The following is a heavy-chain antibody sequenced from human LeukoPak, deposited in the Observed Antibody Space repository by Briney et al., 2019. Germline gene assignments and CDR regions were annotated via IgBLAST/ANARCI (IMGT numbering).Heavy chain of an antibody. V-gene: IGHV4-34*01. CDR2: INHSGSV. CDR1: DGSFSGYY. CDR3: ARRPRGVIIKTWFDS. J-gene: IGHJ5*01. D-gene: IGHD3-10*01. Sequence: PSETLSLTCAVYDGSFSGYYCSWIRPPPGKGLQWNGEINHSGSVNYNPSLKSRVTILLDTSKNQFSLNLSSLSAADTAVYYCARRPRGVIIKTWFDSWGQGTLVTVSS.